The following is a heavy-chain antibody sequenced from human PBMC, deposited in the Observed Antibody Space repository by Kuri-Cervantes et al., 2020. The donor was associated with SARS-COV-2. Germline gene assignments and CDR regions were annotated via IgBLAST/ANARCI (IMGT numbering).Heavy chain of an antibody. J-gene: IGHJ4*02. D-gene: IGHD6-19*01. Sequence: SETLSLTCTVSGGSISSSSYYWGWIRQPPGKGLEWIGSIYHSGSTYYNPSLKSRVTISVDTSKNQFSLKLSSVTAADTAVYYCAADVTIAVAGKRNVVDYWGQGTLVTVSS. CDR1: GGSISSSSYY. CDR3: AADVTIAVAGKRNVVDY. CDR2: IYHSGST. V-gene: IGHV4-39*07.